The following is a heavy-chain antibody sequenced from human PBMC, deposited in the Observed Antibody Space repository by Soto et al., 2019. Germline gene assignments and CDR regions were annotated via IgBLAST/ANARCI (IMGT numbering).Heavy chain of an antibody. Sequence: GSLRLSCAASGFTVSSNYMSWVRQAPGKGLEWVSVIYSGGSTYYADSVKGRFTISRDNSKNTLYLQMNSLRAEDTAVYYCARDRIVATITHYYYYGMDVWGQGTTVTVSS. J-gene: IGHJ6*02. CDR2: IYSGGST. CDR1: GFTVSSNY. D-gene: IGHD5-12*01. CDR3: ARDRIVATITHYYYYGMDV. V-gene: IGHV3-53*01.